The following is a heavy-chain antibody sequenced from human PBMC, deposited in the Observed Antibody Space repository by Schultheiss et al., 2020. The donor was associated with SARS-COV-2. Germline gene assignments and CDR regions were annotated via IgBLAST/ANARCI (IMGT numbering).Heavy chain of an antibody. D-gene: IGHD3-22*01. CDR1: GFTFSTYW. J-gene: IGHJ3*02. Sequence: GGSLRLSCAASGFTFSTYWMDWVRQAPGKGLVWVSRIRSDGSYTSYADSVKGRFTISRDNAKNTLYLQMNSLRAEDTAVYYCARDPDFTTGDGFDIWGQGTMVTVSS. CDR2: IRSDGSYT. V-gene: IGHV3-74*01. CDR3: ARDPDFTTGDGFDI.